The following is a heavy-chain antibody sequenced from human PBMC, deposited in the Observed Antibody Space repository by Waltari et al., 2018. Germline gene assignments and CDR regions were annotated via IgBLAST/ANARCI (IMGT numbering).Heavy chain of an antibody. CDR3: ARVLAATKYNWFDP. V-gene: IGHV7-4-1*02. J-gene: IGHJ5*02. D-gene: IGHD5-12*01. Sequence: QVQLVQSGSALKKPGASVKVSCKASGYTFTSYAMNWFRQAPGQGLEWMGWINTNTGNPTYAQGFTGRFVFSLDTSVSTAYLQISSLKAEDTAVYYCARVLAATKYNWFDPWGQGTLVTVSS. CDR1: GYTFTSYA. CDR2: INTNTGNP.